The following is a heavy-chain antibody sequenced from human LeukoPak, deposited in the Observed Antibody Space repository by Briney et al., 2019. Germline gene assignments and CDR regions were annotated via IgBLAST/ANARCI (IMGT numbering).Heavy chain of an antibody. CDR2: IGGTGVRT. D-gene: IGHD3-16*01. V-gene: IGHV3-23*01. J-gene: IGHJ4*02. Sequence: GGSLRLSCAASGLIFSRYEMNWVRQAPGKGLEWVSTIGGTGVRTYYADSVKGRFTISRDNSKNTLYLQINSLRAEDTAVYFCAKDRLGGPYFFHYWGQGTLVTVSS. CDR1: GLIFSRYE. CDR3: AKDRLGGPYFFHY.